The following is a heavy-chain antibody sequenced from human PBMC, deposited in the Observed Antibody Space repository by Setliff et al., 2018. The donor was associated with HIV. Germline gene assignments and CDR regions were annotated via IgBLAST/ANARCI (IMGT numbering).Heavy chain of an antibody. CDR2: IYTSGST. V-gene: IGHV4-4*09. CDR3: ARGLSFYDPGGFDY. J-gene: IGHJ4*02. D-gene: IGHD3-22*01. CDR1: GGSISSYY. Sequence: PSETLSLTCTVSGGSISSYYWSWIRQPPGKGLEWIGYIYTSGSTNYNPSLKSRVTISVDTSKNQFSLKLSSVTAADTAVYYCARGLSFYDPGGFDYLGQGTLVTVSS.